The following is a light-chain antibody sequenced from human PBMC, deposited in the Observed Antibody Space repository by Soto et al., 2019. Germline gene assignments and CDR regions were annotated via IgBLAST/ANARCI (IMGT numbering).Light chain of an antibody. V-gene: IGKV1-39*01. Sequence: DIQMTQSPSSLSASVGDRVTITCRASQSISSYLNWYQQKPGKAPKLLIYAASCLQSGVPSRFSGSGSGTDFYLTISSLQPEDFATDYLQQSYSTAPAFGGGTKVEIK. CDR3: QQSYSTAPA. CDR1: QSISSY. CDR2: AAS. J-gene: IGKJ4*01.